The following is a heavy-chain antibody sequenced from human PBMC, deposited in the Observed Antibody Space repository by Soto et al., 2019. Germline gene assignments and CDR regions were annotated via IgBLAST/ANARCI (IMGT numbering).Heavy chain of an antibody. V-gene: IGHV2-5*02. CDR2: IYWDDDK. D-gene: IGHD3-9*01. J-gene: IGHJ5*02. CDR1: GFSLSTSGVG. CDR3: AHRVFWRPFDWSLGWFDP. Sequence: QITLKESGPTLVKPTQTLTLTCTFSGFSLSTSGVGVGWIRQPPGKALEWLALIYWDDDKRYSPSLKSRLTITKDTSKNQVVLTLTNMDRVDTATYYCAHRVFWRPFDWSLGWFDPWGQGTLVTVSS.